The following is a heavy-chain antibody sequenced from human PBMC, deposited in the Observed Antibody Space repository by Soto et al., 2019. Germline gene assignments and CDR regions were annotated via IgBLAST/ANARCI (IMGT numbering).Heavy chain of an antibody. V-gene: IGHV3-23*01. D-gene: IGHD6-19*01. CDR1: GFTFSSYA. J-gene: IGHJ4*02. CDR2: ISGSGGST. CDR3: AKVSQWLVPPFDY. Sequence: GGSLSLSCAASGFTFSSYAMSWVRQAPGKGLEWVSAISGSGGSTYYADSVKGRFTISRDNSKNKLYLQMNSLRAEDTAVYYCAKVSQWLVPPFDYWGQGTLVTVSS.